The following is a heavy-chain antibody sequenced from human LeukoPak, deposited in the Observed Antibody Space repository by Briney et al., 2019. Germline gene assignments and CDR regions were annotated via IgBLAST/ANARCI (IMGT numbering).Heavy chain of an antibody. J-gene: IGHJ4*02. V-gene: IGHV3-23*01. CDR2: ITSTGEST. Sequence: GGSLRLSCAASEFTFSIYAMSWVRQAPGRGLEWVASITSTGESTWYAGSVKGRFTISRDNSKYTVCLQMNSLRAEDTAIYYCAKDRPNYFGTNGHYYRRDGDFWGQGTLVTVPS. D-gene: IGHD3-22*01. CDR3: AKDRPNYFGTNGHYYRRDGDF. CDR1: EFTFSIYA.